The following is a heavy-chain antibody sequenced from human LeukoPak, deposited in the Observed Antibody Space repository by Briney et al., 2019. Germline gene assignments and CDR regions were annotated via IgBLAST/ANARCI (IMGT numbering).Heavy chain of an antibody. CDR3: AREIAVAGTVNWFDP. J-gene: IGHJ5*02. Sequence: GGSLRLSCAASGFTVDDYGMSWVRHAPGKGLEWVSGINWNGGSTVYADSVKGRFSISRDNAKNSLYLQMNSLRAEDTALYHCAREIAVAGTVNWFDPWGQGTLVTVSS. V-gene: IGHV3-20*01. CDR2: INWNGGST. CDR1: GFTVDDYG. D-gene: IGHD6-19*01.